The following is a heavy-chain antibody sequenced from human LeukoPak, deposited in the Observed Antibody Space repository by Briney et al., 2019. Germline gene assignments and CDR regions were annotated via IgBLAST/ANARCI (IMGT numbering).Heavy chain of an antibody. V-gene: IGHV3-7*01. D-gene: IGHD3-10*01. CDR3: GRFGDEAGTDN. CDR2: IKPSGTET. J-gene: IGHJ4*02. Sequence: GGSLRISCAASGFTFSTYWMTWVRQAPGKGLEWVANIKPSGTETYYGDPVKGRFTISRDNAKNLLYLQMSSLRAEDAAVYSCGRFGDEAGTDNWGQGTLVTVSS. CDR1: GFTFSTYW.